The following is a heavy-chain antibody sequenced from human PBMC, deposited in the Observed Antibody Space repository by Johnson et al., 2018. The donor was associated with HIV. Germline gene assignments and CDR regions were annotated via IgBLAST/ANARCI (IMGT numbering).Heavy chain of an antibody. CDR3: ASDYGGTKDAFDI. J-gene: IGHJ3*02. V-gene: IGHV3-30*19. CDR1: GFTFSNYG. D-gene: IGHD3-10*01. CDR2: ISYDGSNK. Sequence: QLVESGGGVVPPGGSLRLSCAASGFTFSNYGIHWVRQAPGKGLEWVAVISYDGSNKYYADSVKGRFTISRDNSRNRLYLQMSSLRADYTAVYYCASDYGGTKDAFDIWGQGTLVTVSS.